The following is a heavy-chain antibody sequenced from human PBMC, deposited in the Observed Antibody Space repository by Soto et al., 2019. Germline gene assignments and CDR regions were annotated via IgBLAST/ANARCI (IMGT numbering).Heavy chain of an antibody. D-gene: IGHD6-19*01. V-gene: IGHV3-30*18. Sequence: QVQLVESGGGVVQPGRSLRLSCAASGFTFSSYGMHWVRQAPGKGLEWVAVISYDGSNKYYADSVKGRFTISRDNSKNTLYLQMNSLRAEDTAVYYCAKDKDGSGWFDYYYYYGMDVWGQGTTVTVSS. CDR3: AKDKDGSGWFDYYYYYGMDV. CDR2: ISYDGSNK. CDR1: GFTFSSYG. J-gene: IGHJ6*02.